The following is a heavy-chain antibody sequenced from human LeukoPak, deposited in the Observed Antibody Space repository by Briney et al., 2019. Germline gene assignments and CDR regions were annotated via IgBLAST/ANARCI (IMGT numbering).Heavy chain of an antibody. V-gene: IGHV3-23*01. Sequence: GGSLRLSCAASGFTFSSYAMSWVRQAPGKGLEWVSGISGSGGNTYYADSVKGRFTISRDNAENSLYLQMNSLRDEDTAVYYCARDTPGWVWNGVWDFWGQGTLVTVSS. J-gene: IGHJ4*02. CDR3: ARDTPGWVWNGVWDF. CDR1: GFTFSSYA. D-gene: IGHD6-19*01. CDR2: ISGSGGNT.